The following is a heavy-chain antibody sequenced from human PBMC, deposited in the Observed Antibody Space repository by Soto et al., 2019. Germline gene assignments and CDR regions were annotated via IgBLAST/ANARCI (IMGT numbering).Heavy chain of an antibody. Sequence: GASVKVSCKVSGYTLTELSMHWVRQAPGKGLEWMGGFDPEDGETIYAQKFQGRVTMTEDTSTDTAYMELSSLRSEDTAVYYCATGLRKLRFLEWLLEAWFDPWGPGTLVTVSS. CDR2: FDPEDGET. V-gene: IGHV1-24*01. CDR3: ATGLRKLRFLEWLLEAWFDP. D-gene: IGHD3-3*01. CDR1: GYTLTELS. J-gene: IGHJ5*02.